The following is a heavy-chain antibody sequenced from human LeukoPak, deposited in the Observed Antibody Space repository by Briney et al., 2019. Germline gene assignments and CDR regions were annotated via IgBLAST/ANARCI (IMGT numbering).Heavy chain of an antibody. D-gene: IGHD1-26*01. CDR1: GYTFVTYG. Sequence: ASVKVACKASGYTFVTYGINWMRQAPGQGLEWMAWISPHNGRTDYAPKFQDRVTLTTDTSTATVFMELRDLTSDDTAQYYCARGGGGSPWSDYWGQGTLVTVSS. CDR3: ARGGGGSPWSDY. J-gene: IGHJ4*02. CDR2: ISPHNGRT. V-gene: IGHV1-18*01.